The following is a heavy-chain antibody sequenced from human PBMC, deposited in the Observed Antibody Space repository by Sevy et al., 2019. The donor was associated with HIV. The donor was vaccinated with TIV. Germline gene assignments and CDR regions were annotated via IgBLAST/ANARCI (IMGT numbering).Heavy chain of an antibody. CDR2: IWYDGSSK. D-gene: IGHD3-22*01. Sequence: GGSLRLSCAASVFSFSNYGMHWVRQAPGKGLEWVALIWYDGSSKYYADSVKGRLTISRDNSKNTLSLQMNSLRAEDTAVYYCARGADYFDSSGANFEYWGQGTLVTVSS. CDR1: VFSFSNYG. V-gene: IGHV3-33*01. J-gene: IGHJ4*02. CDR3: ARGADYFDSSGANFEY.